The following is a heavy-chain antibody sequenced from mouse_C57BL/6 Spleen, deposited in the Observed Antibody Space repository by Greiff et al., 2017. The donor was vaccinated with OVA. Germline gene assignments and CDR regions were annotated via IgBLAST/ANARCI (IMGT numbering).Heavy chain of an antibody. CDR3: ARWDYGSSYRILEY. Sequence: EVKLMESVAELVRPGASVKLSCTASGFNFKNTYMHWVKQRPEQGLEWIGRIDPANGNTKYGPKFQGKATITADTSSNTAYLQSSSLTSEDTAIYYWARWDYGSSYRILEYWGKGTTLTVSS. V-gene: IGHV14-3*01. D-gene: IGHD1-1*01. J-gene: IGHJ2*01. CDR2: IDPANGNT. CDR1: GFNFKNTY.